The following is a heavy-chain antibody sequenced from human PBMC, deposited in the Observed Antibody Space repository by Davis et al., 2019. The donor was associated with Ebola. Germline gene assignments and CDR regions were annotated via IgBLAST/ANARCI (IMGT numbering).Heavy chain of an antibody. CDR3: ARVSSTGWFYFEY. Sequence: ASVKVSCKASGYTFTSYGISWVRQAPGQGLEWMGWINAGNGNTKYSQKLQGRITITRDTSASTAYMELSRLRSEDTAIYYCARVSSTGWFYFEYWGQGTSVTVSS. CDR2: INAGNGNT. CDR1: GYTFTSYG. V-gene: IGHV1-18*01. J-gene: IGHJ4*02. D-gene: IGHD6-19*01.